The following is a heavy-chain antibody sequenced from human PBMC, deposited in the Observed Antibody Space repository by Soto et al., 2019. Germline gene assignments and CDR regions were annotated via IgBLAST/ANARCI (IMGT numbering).Heavy chain of an antibody. CDR1: GFTFSSYG. D-gene: IGHD2-15*01. Sequence: PGGSLRLSCAASGFTFSSYGMHWVRQAPGKGLEWVAVISYDGSNKYYADSVKGRFTTSRDNSKNTLYLQMNSLRAEDTAVYYCAKVTVVVWFGMDVWGQGTTVTVSS. CDR3: AKVTVVVWFGMDV. CDR2: ISYDGSNK. J-gene: IGHJ6*02. V-gene: IGHV3-30*18.